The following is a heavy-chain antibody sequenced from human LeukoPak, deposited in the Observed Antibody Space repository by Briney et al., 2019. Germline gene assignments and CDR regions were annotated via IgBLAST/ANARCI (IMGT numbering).Heavy chain of an antibody. CDR3: ARDDEHPYDTKVLDAYDV. Sequence: GASVKVSCKTSGYTFTGYHINWVRQAPGQGLEWVGWIRPNDGVTKYSQNLQGRVTMSRDTSNSTTYLELSSLTSDDTATYYCARDDEHPYDTKVLDAYDVWGQGTMVTVSS. CDR1: GYTFTGYH. V-gene: IGHV1-2*02. CDR2: IRPNDGVT. D-gene: IGHD3-22*01. J-gene: IGHJ3*01.